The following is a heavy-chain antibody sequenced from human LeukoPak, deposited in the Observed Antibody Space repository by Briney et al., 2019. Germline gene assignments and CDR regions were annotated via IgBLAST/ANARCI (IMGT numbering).Heavy chain of an antibody. CDR1: GFTFSDYG. CDR3: ARGKAPPYYYGMDV. V-gene: IGHV3-30*12. CDR2: IYHDGSNK. Sequence: GGSLRLSCAASGFTFSDYGMHRVRQAPGKGLEWVALIYHDGSNKYFADSVKGRFTISRDNSRNTLYLQMNSLRAEDSAIYYCARGKAPPYYYGMDVWGQGTTVTVSS. J-gene: IGHJ6*02.